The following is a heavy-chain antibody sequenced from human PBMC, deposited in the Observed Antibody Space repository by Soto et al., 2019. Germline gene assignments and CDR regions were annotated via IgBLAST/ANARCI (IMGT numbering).Heavy chain of an antibody. D-gene: IGHD3-16*02. CDR1: GFTFSSYW. CDR3: AREGWTFGGVIPPFFDY. CDR2: IKQDGSEK. Sequence: PGGSLRLSCAASGFTFSSYWMSWVRQAPGKGLEWVANIKQDGSEKYYVDSVKGRFTISRDNAKNSLYLQMNSLRAEDTAVYYCAREGWTFGGVIPPFFDYWGQGTLVTVSS. V-gene: IGHV3-7*01. J-gene: IGHJ4*02.